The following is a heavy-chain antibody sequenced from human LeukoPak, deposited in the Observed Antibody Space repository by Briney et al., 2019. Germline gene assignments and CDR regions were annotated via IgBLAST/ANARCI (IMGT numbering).Heavy chain of an antibody. D-gene: IGHD6-19*01. Sequence: PGGSLRLSCAASGFAFSTFGLSWVRQAPGKGLEWVSAISGTGGHTYYTDSVKGRFTISRDNSKNTLYLQMNSLRAEDTAVYYCARYTHSSGFDYWGQGTLVTVSS. CDR3: ARYTHSSGFDY. J-gene: IGHJ4*02. CDR1: GFAFSTFG. V-gene: IGHV3-23*01. CDR2: ISGTGGHT.